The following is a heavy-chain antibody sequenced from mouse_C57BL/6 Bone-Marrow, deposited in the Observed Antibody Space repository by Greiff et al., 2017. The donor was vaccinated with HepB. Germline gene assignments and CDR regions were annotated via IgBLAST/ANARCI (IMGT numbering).Heavy chain of an antibody. CDR2: IYPGDGDT. D-gene: IGHD1-1*01. J-gene: IGHJ2*01. V-gene: IGHV1-82*01. Sequence: QVQLKQSGPELVKPGASVKISCKASGYAFSSSWMNWVKQRPGKGLEWIGRIYPGDGDTNYNGKFKGKATLTADKSSSTAYMQLSSLTSEDSAVYFCARYGGSPYFDYWGQGTTLTVSS. CDR3: ARYGGSPYFDY. CDR1: GYAFSSSW.